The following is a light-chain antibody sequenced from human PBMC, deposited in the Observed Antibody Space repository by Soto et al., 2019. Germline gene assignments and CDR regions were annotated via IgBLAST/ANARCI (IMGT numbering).Light chain of an antibody. V-gene: IGLV2-8*01. CDR1: SSDVGAYNL. Sequence: QSALTQPPSASGSPGQSVTISCTGTSSDVGAYNLVSWYQQHPGKAPKLMIYGVSKRPSGVPDRFSGSKSGNTASLTVSGLQADDEADYFCSSHAGGNHWGVFGGGTKLTVL. CDR2: GVS. J-gene: IGLJ3*02. CDR3: SSHAGGNHWGV.